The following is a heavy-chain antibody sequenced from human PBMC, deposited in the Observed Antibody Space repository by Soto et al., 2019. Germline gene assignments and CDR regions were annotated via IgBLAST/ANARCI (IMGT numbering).Heavy chain of an antibody. D-gene: IGHD5-12*01. Sequence: PSETLSLTCTVSGGSISSSSYYGGWIRQPPGKGLEWIGSIYYSGSTYYNPSLKSRVTISVDTSKNQFSLKLSSVTAADTAVYYCARRWLPYYFDYWGQGTLVTVSS. CDR3: ARRWLPYYFDY. CDR2: IYYSGST. J-gene: IGHJ4*02. V-gene: IGHV4-39*01. CDR1: GGSISSSSYY.